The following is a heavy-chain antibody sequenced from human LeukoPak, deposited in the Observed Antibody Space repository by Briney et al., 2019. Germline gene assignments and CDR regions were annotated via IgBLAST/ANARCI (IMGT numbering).Heavy chain of an antibody. V-gene: IGHV3-7*01. D-gene: IGHD5-24*01. J-gene: IGHJ4*02. CDR3: ARALGWLPENY. CDR1: GFTFSSYW. CDR2: IKQDGSEK. Sequence: PGGSLRLSCAASGFTFSSYWMGWVRQAPGKGLEWVANIKQDGSEKDYVDSVKGRFTISRDNAKNSLYLQMNSLRAEDTAVYYCARALGWLPENYWGQGTLVTVSS.